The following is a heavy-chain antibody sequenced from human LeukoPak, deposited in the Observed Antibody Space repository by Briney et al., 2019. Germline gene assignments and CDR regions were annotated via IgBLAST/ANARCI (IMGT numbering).Heavy chain of an antibody. Sequence: KPSETLSLTCTVSDGSISSYYWSWIRQPPGKGLEWIGYIYYSGSTNYNPSLKSRVTISVDTSKNQFSLKLSSVTAADTAVYYCARDGSSGYYNYYYMDVWGKGTTVTVSS. J-gene: IGHJ6*03. V-gene: IGHV4-59*01. D-gene: IGHD3-22*01. CDR2: IYYSGST. CDR1: DGSISSYY. CDR3: ARDGSSGYYNYYYMDV.